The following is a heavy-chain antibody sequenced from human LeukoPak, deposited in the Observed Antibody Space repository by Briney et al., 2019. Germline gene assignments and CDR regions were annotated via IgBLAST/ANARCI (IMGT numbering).Heavy chain of an antibody. D-gene: IGHD3-9*01. CDR3: ARLNYDILTGLKNWFDP. Sequence: SETLSLTCTVSGGSISSYYWSWIRQPPGKGLEWIGYIYYSGSTNYNPSLKSRVTISVDTSKNQFSLKLSSVTAADTAVYYCARLNYDILTGLKNWFDPWGQGTLVTVSS. CDR1: GGSISSYY. CDR2: IYYSGST. V-gene: IGHV4-59*01. J-gene: IGHJ5*02.